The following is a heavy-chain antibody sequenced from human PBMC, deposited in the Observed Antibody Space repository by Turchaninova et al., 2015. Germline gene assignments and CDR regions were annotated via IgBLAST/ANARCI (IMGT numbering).Heavy chain of an antibody. V-gene: IGHV4-31*03. J-gene: IGHJ6*02. Sequence: QVQLQESGPGLVKPSQTLSLSCTVSGGSISSGGYSWTWIRQRPGQGLEWIGYISHRGSTDYNTSLKSRVTIPMDTSKKQFSLKRSCVTAADTAVYYCASYDSSGFYGMDVWGQGTTVTVSS. CDR1: GGSISSGGYS. D-gene: IGHD3-22*01. CDR2: ISHRGST. CDR3: ASYDSSGFYGMDV.